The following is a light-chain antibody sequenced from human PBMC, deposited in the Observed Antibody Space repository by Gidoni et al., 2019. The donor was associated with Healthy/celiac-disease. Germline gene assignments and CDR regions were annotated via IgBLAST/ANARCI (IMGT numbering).Light chain of an antibody. J-gene: IGKJ3*01. CDR2: GAS. Sequence: IVFPHSPGTLSLSPGERATLSCRASQSVSSSYLAWYQQKPGQAPRLLIYGASSRATGIPDRLSGSGSGTDFTLTISRLEPEDFEVYYCQQYGSSPFAFGPGTKVDIK. V-gene: IGKV3-20*01. CDR3: QQYGSSPFA. CDR1: QSVSSSY.